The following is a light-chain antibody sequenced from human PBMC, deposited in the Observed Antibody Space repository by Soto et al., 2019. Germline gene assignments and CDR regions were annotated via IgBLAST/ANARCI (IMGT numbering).Light chain of an antibody. CDR1: SSDVGGYNY. CDR2: EVT. V-gene: IGLV2-8*01. J-gene: IGLJ3*02. Sequence: QSVLTQPPSASGSPGQSVTISCTGTSSDVGGYNYVSWYQHHPGKAPKLVIYEVTKRPSGVPDRFSGSKSGNTASLSVSVLQAEDEADYYCSSYAGRYSWVFGGGTKVTVL. CDR3: SSYAGRYSWV.